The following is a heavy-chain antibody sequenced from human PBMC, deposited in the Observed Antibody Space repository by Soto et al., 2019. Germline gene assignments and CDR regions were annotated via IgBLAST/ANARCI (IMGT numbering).Heavy chain of an antibody. CDR2: IYHIGST. V-gene: IGHV4-31*03. J-gene: IGHJ4*02. CDR1: GGSIFSGGHF. CDR3: ARVATGGGMGSFDY. Sequence: QVQLQESGPGLVKPSQTLSLTCIVSGGSIFSGGHFWSWIRQYPGKGLEWIGYIYHIGSTYYNPSLKSRVATSAYTSKNQLSLSRPSVAAAAAAVYSCARVATGGGMGSFDYWGQGTLVTVSS. D-gene: IGHD2-15*01.